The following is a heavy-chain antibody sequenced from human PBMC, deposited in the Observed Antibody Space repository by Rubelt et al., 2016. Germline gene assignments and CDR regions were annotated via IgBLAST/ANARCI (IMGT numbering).Heavy chain of an antibody. CDR1: GGSFSGYY. CDR3: ARGRRGSSSWLGRDYYGMDV. Sequence: QVQLQQWGAGLLQPSETLSLTCAVYGGSFSGYYWSWIRQPPGQGLEWIGELNHSGSTTYNPSLKSRVTISVDTSKNQFSLKLSSVTAADTAVYYCARGRRGSSSWLGRDYYGMDVWGQGTTVTVSS. CDR2: LNHSGST. V-gene: IGHV4-34*01. D-gene: IGHD6-13*01. J-gene: IGHJ6*02.